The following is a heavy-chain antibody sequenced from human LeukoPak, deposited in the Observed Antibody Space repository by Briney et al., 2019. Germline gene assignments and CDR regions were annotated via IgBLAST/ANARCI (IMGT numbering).Heavy chain of an antibody. CDR3: AREMQWFGEYHEGFDP. CDR1: GYSISSGYY. Sequence: PSETLSLTCTVSGYSISSGYYWGWIRQPAGKGLEWIGHIYSSGSTNYNPSLKSRVTISVDTSKNQFSLKLSSVTAADTAVYYCAREMQWFGEYHEGFDPWGQGTLVTVSS. D-gene: IGHD3-10*01. V-gene: IGHV4-38-2*02. J-gene: IGHJ5*02. CDR2: IYSSGST.